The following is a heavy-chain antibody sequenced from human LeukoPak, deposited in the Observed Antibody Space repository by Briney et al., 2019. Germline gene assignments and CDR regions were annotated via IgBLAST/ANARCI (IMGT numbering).Heavy chain of an antibody. J-gene: IGHJ4*02. CDR1: GYTSTDSY. CDR3: VRSPIGASAY. D-gene: IGHD3-10*01. V-gene: IGHV1-2*02. CDR2: ISPNNGDT. Sequence: GASVKVSCKPSGYTSTDSYIHWVRQAPGVGLQWMGWISPNNGDTKYAEDFQDRVTMTRDTSINTAYMELTGLTPDDTAVYYCVRSPIGASAYWGRGTLVTVSS.